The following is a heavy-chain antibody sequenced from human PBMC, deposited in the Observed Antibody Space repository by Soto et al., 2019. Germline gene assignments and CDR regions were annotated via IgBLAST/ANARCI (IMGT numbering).Heavy chain of an antibody. D-gene: IGHD5-18*01. CDR2: IYYSGST. CDR1: GGSVSSGSYY. Sequence: SETLSFTCTVSGGSVSSGSYYWSWIRQPPGKGLEWIGYIYYSGSTNYNPSLKSRVTISVDTSKNQFSLKLSSVTAADTAVYYCARDHSYGEYYYSYSGMDAWGQGTTVTVSS. CDR3: ARDHSYGEYYYSYSGMDA. J-gene: IGHJ6*02. V-gene: IGHV4-61*01.